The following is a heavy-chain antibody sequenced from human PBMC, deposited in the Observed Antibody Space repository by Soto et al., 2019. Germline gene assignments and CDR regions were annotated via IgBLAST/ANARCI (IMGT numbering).Heavy chain of an antibody. CDR1: GFTFSSYA. CDR3: AREQWGYYYGMDV. D-gene: IGHD6-19*01. CDR2: ISYDGSNK. Sequence: GGSLRLSCAASGFTFSSYAMHWVRQAPGKGLEWVAVISYDGSNKYYADSVKGRFTISRDNSKNTLYLQMNSLRAEDTAVYYCAREQWGYYYGMDVWGQGTTVTVS. V-gene: IGHV3-30-3*01. J-gene: IGHJ6*02.